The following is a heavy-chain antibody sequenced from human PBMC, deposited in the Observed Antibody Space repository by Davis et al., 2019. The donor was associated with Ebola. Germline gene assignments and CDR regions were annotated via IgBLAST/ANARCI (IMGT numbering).Heavy chain of an antibody. CDR2: ISGNSVYT. J-gene: IGHJ6*02. CDR1: GLTFSSHS. V-gene: IGHV3-21*01. D-gene: IGHD1-14*01. CDR3: AAFETHIYNNGMEV. Sequence: PGGSLRLSCTASGLTFSSHSMNWVRQAPGKGLEWVSSISGNSVYTPYADSVKGRFTISRDNAKNSSYLEMNSLRGEDTAVYYCAAFETHIYNNGMEVWGQGTTATVSS.